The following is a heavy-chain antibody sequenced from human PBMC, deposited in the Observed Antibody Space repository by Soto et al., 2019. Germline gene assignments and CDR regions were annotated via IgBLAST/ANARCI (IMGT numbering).Heavy chain of an antibody. CDR2: IYHSGST. CDR3: ARNRSRRYAYFVY. J-gene: IGHJ4*02. Sequence: SGNLSLTCAVYRGCISRGGNSWGWIRQPPGKGPEWIGYIYHSGSTYYNPSLKSRVTISVDRSKNQFSLKLSSATAADTAVYYCARNRSRRYAYFVYRCPGTLVTV. D-gene: IGHD3-16*02. CDR1: RGCISRGGNS. V-gene: IGHV4-30-2*01.